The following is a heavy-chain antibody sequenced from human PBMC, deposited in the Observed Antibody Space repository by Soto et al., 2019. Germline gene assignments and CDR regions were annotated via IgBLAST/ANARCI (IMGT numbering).Heavy chain of an antibody. V-gene: IGHV4-59*01. CDR3: ARVAFADESSSCYLGAFDF. J-gene: IGHJ3*01. CDR2: IYYSGST. D-gene: IGHD6-13*01. Sequence: LSETLSLTCTFSGGSISSYYWSWIRQPPGKGLEWIGYIYYSGSTNYNPSLKSRVTISVDTSKNQFSLKLSSVTAADTAVYYCARVAFADESSSCYLGAFDFRGQGTMVTLSS. CDR1: GGSISSYY.